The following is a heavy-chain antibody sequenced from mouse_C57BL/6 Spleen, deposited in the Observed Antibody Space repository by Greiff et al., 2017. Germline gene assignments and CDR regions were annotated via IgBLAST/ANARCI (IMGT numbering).Heavy chain of an antibody. CDR2: INPGSGGT. D-gene: IGHD1-1*01. Sequence: QVQLQQSGAELVRPGTSVKVSCKASGYAFTNYLIEWVKQRPGQGLEWIGVINPGSGGTNYNEKFKGKATLTADKSSSTAYMQLSSLTSEDSAVYFCARGGIYYGSSQDFDYWGQGTTLTVSS. CDR3: ARGGIYYGSSQDFDY. J-gene: IGHJ2*01. V-gene: IGHV1-54*01. CDR1: GYAFTNYL.